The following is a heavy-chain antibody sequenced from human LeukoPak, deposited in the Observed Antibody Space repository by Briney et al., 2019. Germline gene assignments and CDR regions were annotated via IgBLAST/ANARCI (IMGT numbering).Heavy chain of an antibody. V-gene: IGHV3-21*05. CDR1: GFTFSSYW. Sequence: GGSLRLSCAASGFTFSSYWMHWVRQAPGKGLEWLSYISSTTSYTDYADSVKGRFTISRDNAKNSLYLQMNSLRAEDTAVYYCARSSYTSGSSYFDYWGQGTQVTVSA. CDR3: ARSSYTSGSSYFDY. CDR2: ISSTTSYT. D-gene: IGHD3-10*01. J-gene: IGHJ4*02.